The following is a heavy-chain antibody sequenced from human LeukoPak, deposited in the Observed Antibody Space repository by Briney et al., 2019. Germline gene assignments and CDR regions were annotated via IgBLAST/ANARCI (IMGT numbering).Heavy chain of an antibody. D-gene: IGHD1-14*01. V-gene: IGHV1-2*02. CDR1: GYTFTDYY. Sequence: ASVKVSCKASGYTFTDYYLHWVRQAPGQGLEWMGWINLNSGGTNSAQKFQGRVAMTRDTSISAAYMDLSRLRSDDTAVYYCAREGRNRSFDYWGQGTLVTVSS. CDR3: AREGRNRSFDY. J-gene: IGHJ4*02. CDR2: INLNSGGT.